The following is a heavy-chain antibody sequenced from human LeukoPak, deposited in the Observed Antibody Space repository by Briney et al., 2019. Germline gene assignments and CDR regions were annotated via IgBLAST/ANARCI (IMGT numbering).Heavy chain of an antibody. V-gene: IGHV3-30*01. D-gene: IGHD6-6*01. J-gene: IGHJ6*03. Sequence: GRSLRLSCAASGFTFSSYAMHWVRQAPGKGLEWVAVISYDGTNKYYADSVKGRFTISRDNSKNTLYLQMNSLRAEDTAVYYCAREQYSSSSFRGYYYYMDVWGKGTTVTVSS. CDR2: ISYDGTNK. CDR1: GFTFSSYA. CDR3: AREQYSSSSFRGYYYYMDV.